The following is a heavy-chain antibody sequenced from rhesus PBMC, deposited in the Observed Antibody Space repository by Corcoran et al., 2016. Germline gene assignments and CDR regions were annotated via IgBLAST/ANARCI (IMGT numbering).Heavy chain of an antibody. D-gene: IGHD3-34*01. V-gene: IGHV1S10*01. J-gene: IGHJ4*01. CDR1: GFTFGSSS. CDR2: IIPRGGVT. Sequence: QVQLVQSGAAVKKPGASVKVSCKSAGFTFGSSSISWVRPAPGHGLEWMEGIIPRGGVTNYAEKFQSRVTITADTSTSTAYMERSSLRSEDTAVYYCARGRDWGDYYGDYWGQGVLVTVSS. CDR3: ARGRDWGDYYGDY.